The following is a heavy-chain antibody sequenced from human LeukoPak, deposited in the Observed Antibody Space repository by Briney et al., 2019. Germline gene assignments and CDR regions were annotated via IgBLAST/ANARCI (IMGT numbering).Heavy chain of an antibody. Sequence: SVKVSCKASGGTFSSYAISWVRQAPGQGLEWMGGIIPIFGTANYAQKFQGRVTITADESTSTAYMEPSSPRSEDTAVYYCARVGVDTAMVTYYYFDYWGQGTLVTVSS. V-gene: IGHV1-69*13. J-gene: IGHJ4*02. CDR3: ARVGVDTAMVTYYYFDY. D-gene: IGHD5-18*01. CDR1: GGTFSSYA. CDR2: IIPIFGTA.